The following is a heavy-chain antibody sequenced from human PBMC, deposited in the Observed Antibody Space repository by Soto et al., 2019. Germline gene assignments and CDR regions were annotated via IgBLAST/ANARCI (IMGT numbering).Heavy chain of an antibody. CDR2: INTDGTSP. J-gene: IGHJ6*03. CDR3: ARRWEYFYMDV. D-gene: IGHD1-26*01. V-gene: IGHV3-74*03. Sequence: EVQLVESGGALVQPGGSLRLSCAASGFTFSSYWMHWVRQAPGKGLVWVSRINTDGTSPKYADSVKGRFTISRDNAKNTLYLQMNSLRDEATAVYYCARRWEYFYMDVWGKGTTVTVSS. CDR1: GFTFSSYW.